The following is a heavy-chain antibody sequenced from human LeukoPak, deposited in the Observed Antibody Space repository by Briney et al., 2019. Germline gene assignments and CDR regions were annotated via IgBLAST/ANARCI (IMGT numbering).Heavy chain of an antibody. Sequence: GGSLRLSCAASGFTFSSYGMHWVRQAPGKGLEWVAVIWYGGSNKYYADSVKSRFTISRDNSKNTLYLQMNSLRAEDTAVYYCATSLAAANAFDIWGQGTMVTVSS. CDR3: ATSLAAANAFDI. V-gene: IGHV3-33*08. J-gene: IGHJ3*02. CDR1: GFTFSSYG. CDR2: IWYGGSNK. D-gene: IGHD6-13*01.